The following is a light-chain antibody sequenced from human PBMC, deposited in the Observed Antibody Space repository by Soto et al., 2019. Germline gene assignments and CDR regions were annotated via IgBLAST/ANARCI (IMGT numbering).Light chain of an antibody. J-gene: IGLJ3*02. CDR1: SSDVGGYNF. CDR3: SSYTRQNTRV. V-gene: IGLV2-14*01. CDR2: EVT. Sequence: QSALTQPASVSGSPGQSITISCTGTSSDVGGYNFVSWYQQHPGKAPKLMSYEVTNRPSGVSSRFSGSKSGNTASLTISGLQTEDEADYFCSSYTRQNTRVFGGGTKLTVL.